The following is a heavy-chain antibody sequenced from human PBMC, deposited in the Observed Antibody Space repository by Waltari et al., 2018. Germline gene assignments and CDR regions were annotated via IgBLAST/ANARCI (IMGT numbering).Heavy chain of an antibody. J-gene: IGHJ4*02. CDR2: INHSGST. Sequence: QVQLQQWSAGLLKPSETMSLTYSVYGGSCSGYYWSCIRQPQGKGLEWIGEINHSGSTNYNPSLKSRVTISVETSKNQFSLKLSSVTAADTAVYYCARAGEVLPFDYWGQGNLVTVSS. CDR3: ARAGEVLPFDY. D-gene: IGHD3-10*01. CDR1: GGSCSGYY. V-gene: IGHV4-34*01.